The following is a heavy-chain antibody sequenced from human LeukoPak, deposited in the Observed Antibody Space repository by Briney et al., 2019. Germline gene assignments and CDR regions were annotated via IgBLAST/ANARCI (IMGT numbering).Heavy chain of an antibody. CDR2: INQDGSET. V-gene: IGHV3-7*01. CDR1: GFTFSSYW. D-gene: IGHD3-10*01. J-gene: IGHJ4*02. Sequence: GGSLRLSCAASGFTFSSYWMNWVRQSPGKGLECVANINQDGSETYYLDSVKGRFTISRDNAKSSPYLQMNSLTAEDTAVYYCARDYYGSGDYWGQGTLVTVSS. CDR3: ARDYYGSGDY.